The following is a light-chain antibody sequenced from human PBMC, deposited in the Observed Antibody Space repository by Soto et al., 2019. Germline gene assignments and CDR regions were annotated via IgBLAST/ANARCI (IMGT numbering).Light chain of an antibody. Sequence: EIVLTQSPGTLSLSPGQRATLSCRASQSVSSSYLAWYQQKPGQAPRLLIYGASSRATGIPDRFSGSGSGTDFTLTISRLEPEDFAVYYCQQYGISPTWTFGRGTKVEIK. CDR1: QSVSSSY. CDR2: GAS. J-gene: IGKJ1*01. CDR3: QQYGISPTWT. V-gene: IGKV3-20*01.